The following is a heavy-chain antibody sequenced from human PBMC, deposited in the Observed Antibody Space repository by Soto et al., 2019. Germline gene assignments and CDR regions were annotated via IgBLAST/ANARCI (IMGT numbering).Heavy chain of an antibody. CDR2: IYYSGTT. D-gene: IGHD1-26*01. Sequence: QVQLEESGPGLVKPSQTLSLTCSVSGGSFSSDSFIWSWVRQFPGKGPEWIGYIYYSGTTYYNPSLRSRVIMSVDTSKNQFSLKLSSVTAADTAVYYCARDHKWDGMDVWGQGTTVTVSS. CDR1: GGSFSSDSFI. CDR3: ARDHKWDGMDV. V-gene: IGHV4-31*03. J-gene: IGHJ6*02.